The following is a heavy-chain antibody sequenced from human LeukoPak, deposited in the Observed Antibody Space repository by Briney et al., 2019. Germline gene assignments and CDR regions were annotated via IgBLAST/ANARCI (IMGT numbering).Heavy chain of an antibody. J-gene: IGHJ3*02. V-gene: IGHV1-18*01. D-gene: IGHD6-19*01. CDR1: GYTFTSYG. Sequence: ASVKVSCKASGYTFTSYGISWVRQAPGQGLEWMGWISAYNGNTNYAQKLRGRVTMTTDTSTSTAYMELRSLRSDDTAVYYCASPRGRSGWGPKPDAFDIWGQGTMVTVSS. CDR3: ASPRGRSGWGPKPDAFDI. CDR2: ISAYNGNT.